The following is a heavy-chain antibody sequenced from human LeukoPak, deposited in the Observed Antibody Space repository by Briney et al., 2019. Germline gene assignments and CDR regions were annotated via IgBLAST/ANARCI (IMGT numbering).Heavy chain of an antibody. J-gene: IGHJ5*02. Sequence: GRSLRLSCAASGFTFSGYGMHWVRQAPGKGLEWVAVISYDGSNKYYGDSVKGRFNISRDKSKNTLYLQMNILRDEDTDVYYCAKDPLRYCSSTSCWDWFDLWGQGTMVTVS. CDR3: AKDPLRYCSSTSCWDWFDL. CDR1: GFTFSGYG. V-gene: IGHV3-30*18. CDR2: ISYDGSNK. D-gene: IGHD2-2*01.